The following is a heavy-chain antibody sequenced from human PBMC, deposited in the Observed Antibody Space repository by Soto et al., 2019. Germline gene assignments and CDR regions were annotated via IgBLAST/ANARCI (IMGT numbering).Heavy chain of an antibody. V-gene: IGHV4-4*07. CDR3: VRDGTKTLRDWFEP. D-gene: IGHD1-1*01. J-gene: IGHJ5*02. CDR1: GASISGFD. Sequence: HVQLQESGPGLVKPSETLSLTCTVSGASISGFDWSWIRKSAGKGLEWIGRIYATGTTDYNPYLKSRVMMSVDTSKKQFSLKLRSVTAADTAVYYCVRDGTKTLRDWFEPWGQGLSVTVSS. CDR2: IYATGTT.